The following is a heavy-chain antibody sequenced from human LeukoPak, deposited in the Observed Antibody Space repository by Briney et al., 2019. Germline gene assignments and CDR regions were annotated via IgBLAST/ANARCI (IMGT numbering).Heavy chain of an antibody. J-gene: IGHJ6*03. CDR3: AKRQHWEKDYYHYYYMDV. D-gene: IGHD7-27*01. CDR1: GFAFGDYA. Sequence: QPGGSMRLSCAASGFAFGDYAINWVRQAPGRGLEWVSVIGGSGRITDYADSVKGRFTISRDNSKNTLYLQMDSLRAEDTAVYYCAKRQHWEKDYYHYYYMDVWGKGTTVTVAS. V-gene: IGHV3-23*01. CDR2: IGGSGRIT.